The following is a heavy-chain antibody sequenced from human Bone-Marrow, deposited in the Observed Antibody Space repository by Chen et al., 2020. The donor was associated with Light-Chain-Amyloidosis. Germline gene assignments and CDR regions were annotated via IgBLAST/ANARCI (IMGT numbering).Heavy chain of an antibody. Sequence: QVQLQESGPGLVKPSETLSLTCTVSGASISGYYWSWIRQSPGKGLEWIGYIYDSGNTNYNPSPRRRLTMSMDTSKNQFSRKLTSVTSAETALYYCARGALSTMTTHWFDPWGQGTLVSVSS. J-gene: IGHJ5*02. CDR1: GASISGYY. CDR2: IYDSGNT. CDR3: ARGALSTMTTHWFDP. V-gene: IGHV4-59*01. D-gene: IGHD4-17*01.